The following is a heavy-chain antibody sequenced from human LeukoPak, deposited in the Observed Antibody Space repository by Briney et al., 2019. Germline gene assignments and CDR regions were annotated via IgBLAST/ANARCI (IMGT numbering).Heavy chain of an antibody. CDR2: IYYSGST. V-gene: IGHV4-39*07. J-gene: IGHJ5*02. CDR1: GGSISSSSYY. Sequence: SETLSLTCTVSGGSISSSSYYWGWIRQPPGKGLEWIGSIYYSGSTYYNPSLKSRVTISVDTSKNQFSLKLSSVTAADTAVYYCARGGKWFLPWGQGTLVTVSS. CDR3: ARGGKWFLP.